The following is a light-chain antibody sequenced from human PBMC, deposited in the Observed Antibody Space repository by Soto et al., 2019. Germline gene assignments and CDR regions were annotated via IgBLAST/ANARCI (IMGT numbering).Light chain of an antibody. CDR3: QQYNDYSWT. CDR1: QTISSW. J-gene: IGKJ1*01. V-gene: IGKV1-5*03. Sequence: IQMTQSPSTLSVSVGDRVTITCRASQTISSWLAWYQQKPGKAPKLLIYKASTLKSGVPSRFSGSGSGTEFTLTISSLQPDDVAIYYCQQYNDYSWTFGQGTKVDI. CDR2: KAS.